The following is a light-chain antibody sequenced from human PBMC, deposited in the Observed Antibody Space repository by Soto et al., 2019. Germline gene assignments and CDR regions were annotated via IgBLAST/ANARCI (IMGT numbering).Light chain of an antibody. J-gene: IGLJ1*01. V-gene: IGLV2-18*02. CDR2: EVS. Sequence: QSVLTQPRSVSGSPGQSVTISCTGISSDVDSYNRVSWYQQPPGTAPKLMIYEVSNRPSGVPDRFSGSKSGNTASLTISGLQAEDEADYYRCSYAGSHTWVFGTGTKLTVL. CDR3: CSYAGSHTWV. CDR1: SSDVDSYNR.